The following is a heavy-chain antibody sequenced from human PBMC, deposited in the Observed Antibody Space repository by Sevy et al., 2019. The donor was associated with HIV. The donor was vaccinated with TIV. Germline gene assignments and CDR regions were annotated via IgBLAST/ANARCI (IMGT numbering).Heavy chain of an antibody. J-gene: IGHJ4*02. CDR2: ISSSSSTI. CDR1: GFTFSSYS. V-gene: IGHV3-48*02. Sequence: GGSLRLSCAASGFTFSSYSMNWVRQAPGKGLEWVSYISSSSSTIYYADSVKGRFTISRDNAKNSLYLQMNCLRDEDTAVYYCARDQDYYDSSGYSYYFDYWGQGPLVTVSS. D-gene: IGHD3-22*01. CDR3: ARDQDYYDSSGYSYYFDY.